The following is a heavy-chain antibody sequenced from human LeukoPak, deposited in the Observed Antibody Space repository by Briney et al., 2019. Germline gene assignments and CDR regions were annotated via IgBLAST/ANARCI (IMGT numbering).Heavy chain of an antibody. Sequence: ASVKVSCKASGYTFTGYYMHWVRQAPGQGLEWMGWINPNSGGTNYAQKFQGRVTMTRDTSISTAYMELSRLRSDDTAVYYCARDLSLWWFGELFNVDDRFDPWGQGTLVTVSS. D-gene: IGHD3-10*01. J-gene: IGHJ5*02. CDR2: INPNSGGT. V-gene: IGHV1-2*02. CDR1: GYTFTGYY. CDR3: ARDLSLWWFGELFNVDDRFDP.